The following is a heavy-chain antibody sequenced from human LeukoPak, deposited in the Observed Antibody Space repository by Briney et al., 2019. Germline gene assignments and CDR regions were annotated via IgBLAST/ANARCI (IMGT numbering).Heavy chain of an antibody. CDR1: GGSISSGGYY. J-gene: IGHJ6*02. Sequence: SQTLSLTCTVSGGSISSGGYYWSWIRQPPGKGLEWIGYIYHSGSTYYNPSLKSRVTISVDRSKNQFSLKLSSVTAADTAVYYCARDMEGATTHGMDVWGQGTTVTVSS. CDR2: IYHSGST. CDR3: ARDMEGATTHGMDV. D-gene: IGHD1-26*01. V-gene: IGHV4-30-2*01.